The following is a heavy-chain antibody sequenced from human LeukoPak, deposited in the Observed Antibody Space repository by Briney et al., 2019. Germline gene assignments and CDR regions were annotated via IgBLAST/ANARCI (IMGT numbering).Heavy chain of an antibody. J-gene: IGHJ4*02. Sequence: SETLSLTCTVSGGSISSRSYYWGWIRQPPGKGLEWIGKISDSGSTYYSPSLRSRVTISIDMSKNQFSLKLSSVTAADTAVYYCARDRGGDSSGYYDYWGQGTLVTVSS. CDR1: GGSISSRSYY. D-gene: IGHD3-22*01. V-gene: IGHV4-39*07. CDR3: ARDRGGDSSGYYDY. CDR2: ISDSGST.